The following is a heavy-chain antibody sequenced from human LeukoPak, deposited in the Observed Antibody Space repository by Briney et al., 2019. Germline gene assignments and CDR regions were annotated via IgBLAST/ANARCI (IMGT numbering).Heavy chain of an antibody. CDR2: ICNSRGT. D-gene: IGHD4-23*01. Sequence: SETLSLTCTVSGGSISIYYCSWIRQPSGKGVEWTWNICNSRGTKYNPSLHRRVTISGDTSKNQSSLKLSFVTAADTAVDYCAGGTLRWSDYWGQGTLVTVSS. J-gene: IGHJ4*02. CDR1: GGSISIYY. V-gene: IGHV4-59*01. CDR3: AGGTLRWSDY.